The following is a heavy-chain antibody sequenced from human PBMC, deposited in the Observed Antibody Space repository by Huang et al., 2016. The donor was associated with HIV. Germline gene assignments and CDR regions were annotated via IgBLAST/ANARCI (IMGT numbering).Heavy chain of an antibody. D-gene: IGHD3-10*01. CDR1: GYSFTNYW. CDR3: ARRGFNTGGSPDS. Sequence: EVQLVQSGPEVKKPGESLKISCRVSGYSFTNYWMGWVRQRPGKGLEWMAIMYPGDSEAAYNPSFRGQVTISADKAVNTGHLQWDSLKTSDSAIYYCARRGFNTGGSPDSWGQGTLVTVSS. V-gene: IGHV5-51*01. J-gene: IGHJ4*02. CDR2: MYPGDSEA.